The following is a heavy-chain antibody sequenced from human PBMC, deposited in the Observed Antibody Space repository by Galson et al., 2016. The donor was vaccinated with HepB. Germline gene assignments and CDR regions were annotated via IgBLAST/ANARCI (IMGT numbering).Heavy chain of an antibody. D-gene: IGHD6-13*01. Sequence: SLRLSCAASGFTFSGFTINWVRQAPGKGLEWVSSISSSSSNIYYADSAKGRFTISRDNAKNSLSLQINSLRAEDTAVYHCVRDHKEAEPGTYYYYGMDVWGQGTTVTVSS. CDR2: ISSSSSNI. J-gene: IGHJ6*02. V-gene: IGHV3-21*01. CDR3: VRDHKEAEPGTYYYYGMDV. CDR1: GFTFSGFT.